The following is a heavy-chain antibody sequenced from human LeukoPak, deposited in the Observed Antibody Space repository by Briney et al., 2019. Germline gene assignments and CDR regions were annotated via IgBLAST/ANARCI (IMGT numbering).Heavy chain of an antibody. Sequence: ASVKVSCKASGYTFTSYGISWVRQAPGQGLEWMGWINAYNGNTNYAQKLQGRVTMTTDTSTTTAYMELRSLRSDDTAVYYCARDPLNRIGGATDTLDYWGQGTLVTVSS. D-gene: IGHD1-26*01. CDR3: ARDPLNRIGGATDTLDY. J-gene: IGHJ4*02. CDR1: GYTFTSYG. V-gene: IGHV1-18*01. CDR2: INAYNGNT.